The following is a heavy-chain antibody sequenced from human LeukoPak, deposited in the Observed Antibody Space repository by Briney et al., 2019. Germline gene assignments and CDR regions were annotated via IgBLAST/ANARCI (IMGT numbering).Heavy chain of an antibody. CDR2: IYTSGST. J-gene: IGHJ6*03. CDR1: GGSVSSYY. CDR3: ARGYCSSTSCYGSRYYYYYMDV. Sequence: SETLSLTCTVSGGSVSSYYWSWIRQPAGKGLEWIGRIYTSGSTNYNPSLKSRVTMSVDTSKNQFSLKLSSVTAADTAVYYCARGYCSSTSCYGSRYYYYYMDVWGKGTTVTVSS. D-gene: IGHD2-2*01. V-gene: IGHV4-4*07.